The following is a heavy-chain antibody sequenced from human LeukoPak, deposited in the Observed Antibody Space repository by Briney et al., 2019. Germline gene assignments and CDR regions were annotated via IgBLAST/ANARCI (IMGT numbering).Heavy chain of an antibody. Sequence: GGSLRLSCAASGFTFSSYGMSWVRQAPGKGLEWVSAISGSGGSTYYADSVKGRFTISRDNSKNTLYLQMNSLRAEDTAVYYCAKDIESSRIAAALPPPNYYYYYYMDVWGKGTTVTVSS. J-gene: IGHJ6*03. D-gene: IGHD6-13*01. V-gene: IGHV3-23*01. CDR3: AKDIESSRIAAALPPPNYYYYYYMDV. CDR1: GFTFSSYG. CDR2: ISGSGGST.